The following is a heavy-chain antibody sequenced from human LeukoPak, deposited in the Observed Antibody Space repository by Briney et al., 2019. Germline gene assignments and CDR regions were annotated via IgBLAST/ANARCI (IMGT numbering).Heavy chain of an antibody. CDR2: ISSSGSTI. J-gene: IGHJ5*02. CDR3: ARLGYSSSSFWFDP. D-gene: IGHD6-6*01. Sequence: PGGSLRLSCAASGFTFSDYYMSWIRQAPGKGLEWVSYISSSGSTIYYADPVKGRFTISRDNAKNSLYLQMNSLRAEDTAVYYCARLGYSSSSFWFDPWGQGTLVTVSS. V-gene: IGHV3-11*01. CDR1: GFTFSDYY.